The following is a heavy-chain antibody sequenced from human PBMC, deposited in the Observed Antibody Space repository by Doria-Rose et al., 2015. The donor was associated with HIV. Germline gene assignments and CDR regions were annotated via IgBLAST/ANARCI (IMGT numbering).Heavy chain of an antibody. CDR3: ARIKSSRWYHKYYFDF. D-gene: IGHD6-13*01. J-gene: IGHJ4*02. V-gene: IGHV2-26*01. CDR2: IFSNDER. CDR1: GVSLSSPGMG. Sequence: QVTSKEFGPVLVKPTETLTLTCTVSGVSLSSPGMGVSWIRQPPGKALEWLANIFSNDERSYKTSLKSRLTISRGTSKSQVVLTMTDMDPVDTATYYCARIKSSRWYHKYYFDFWGQGTLVIVSA.